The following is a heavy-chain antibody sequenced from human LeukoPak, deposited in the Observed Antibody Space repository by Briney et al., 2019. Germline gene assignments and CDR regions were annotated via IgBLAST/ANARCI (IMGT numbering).Heavy chain of an antibody. CDR3: ARSPPNWGFDY. V-gene: IGHV1-69*01. CDR1: GGTFSSYA. D-gene: IGHD7-27*01. Sequence: ASVKVSCKASGGTFSSYAISWVRQAPGQGLEWMGGIIPIFGTANYAQKFQGRVTITADESTSTAYMELSSLRSEDTAVYHCARSPPNWGFDYWGQGILVTVSS. CDR2: IIPIFGTA. J-gene: IGHJ4*02.